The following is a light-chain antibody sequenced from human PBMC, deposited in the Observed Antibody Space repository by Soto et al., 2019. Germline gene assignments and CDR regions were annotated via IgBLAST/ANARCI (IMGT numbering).Light chain of an antibody. CDR1: QSVSSN. Sequence: EIVMTQSPATLSVSPGERVTLSCRASQSVSSNLAWYQQKPGQAPRLLIYGAFTRATGIPARFSGSGSGPEVTLTLGSLQSEDIAVSYWQQYKNWPPLTFGGGTKVEI. CDR2: GAF. V-gene: IGKV3-15*01. CDR3: QQYKNWPPLT. J-gene: IGKJ4*01.